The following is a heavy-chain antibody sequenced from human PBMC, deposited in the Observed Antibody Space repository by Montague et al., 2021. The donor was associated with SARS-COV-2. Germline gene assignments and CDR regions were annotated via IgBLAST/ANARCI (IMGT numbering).Heavy chain of an antibody. V-gene: IGHV3-21*01. CDR2: LSANGGAT. J-gene: IGHJ4*02. Sequence: SLRLSCAASAFTFSSYSMTWVRQAPGQGLQWVSALSANGGATYYLDSVKGRFTISRDNAKNSLYLQMNSLRAEDTAVYYCARDYHYDILTGYYSSRGQGTLVTVSS. CDR3: ARDYHYDILTGYYSS. D-gene: IGHD3-9*01. CDR1: AFTFSSYS.